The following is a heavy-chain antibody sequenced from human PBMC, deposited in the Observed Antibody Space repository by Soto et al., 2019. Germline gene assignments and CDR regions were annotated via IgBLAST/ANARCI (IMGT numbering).Heavy chain of an antibody. CDR2: ISYDGSNK. Sequence: GGSLRLSCAASGFTFSSYAMHWVRQAPGKGLEWVAVISYDGSNKYYADSVKGRFTISRDNSKNTLYLQMNSLRAEDTAVYYCAKGQIVVVVAATDYWGQGXLVTVSS. D-gene: IGHD2-15*01. V-gene: IGHV3-30-3*01. J-gene: IGHJ4*02. CDR3: AKGQIVVVVAATDY. CDR1: GFTFSSYA.